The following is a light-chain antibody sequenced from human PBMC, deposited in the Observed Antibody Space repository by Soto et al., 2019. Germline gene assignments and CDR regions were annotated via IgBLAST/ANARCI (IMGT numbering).Light chain of an antibody. CDR1: QSISSW. J-gene: IGKJ1*01. CDR3: LQYNSYQET. Sequence: DIQMTQSPSTLSASVGDRVTITCRASQSISSWLAWYQQKPGKAPKLLIYDASSLESGVPSRFSGSGSGTEFTLTISSLQPEDFATYYCLQYNSYQETVGQGTKVDIK. V-gene: IGKV1-5*01. CDR2: DAS.